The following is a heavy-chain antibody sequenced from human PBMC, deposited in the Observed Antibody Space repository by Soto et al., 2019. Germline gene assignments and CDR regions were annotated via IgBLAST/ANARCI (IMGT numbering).Heavy chain of an antibody. J-gene: IGHJ4*01. CDR1: GFTFTRHA. Sequence: EVQLLQSGGGLVQPGGSLGLSCTASGFTFTRHAMNWVRQAPGKGLEWVSTISGSGGSTYYVDSVKGRFTISRDNSKNTLFLQMNSLRAEDTAIYYCAKARSSWSTHQYFDFWGHGTLVTVSS. CDR2: ISGSGGST. CDR3: AKARSSWSTHQYFDF. V-gene: IGHV3-23*01. D-gene: IGHD6-13*01.